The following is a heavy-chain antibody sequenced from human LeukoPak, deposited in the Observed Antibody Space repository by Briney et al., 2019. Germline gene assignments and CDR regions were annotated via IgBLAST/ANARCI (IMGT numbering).Heavy chain of an antibody. CDR3: AREPGGVIEYYFDY. Sequence: ASVKVSCKASGYTFTSYDINWVRQATGQGLEWMGWMNPTSANTGYAQKFQGRVTMTRDASTSTVYMELSSLRSEDTAVYYCAREPGGVIEYYFDYWGQGTLVTVSS. CDR1: GYTFTSYD. CDR2: MNPTSANT. V-gene: IGHV1-8*01. D-gene: IGHD3-16*01. J-gene: IGHJ4*02.